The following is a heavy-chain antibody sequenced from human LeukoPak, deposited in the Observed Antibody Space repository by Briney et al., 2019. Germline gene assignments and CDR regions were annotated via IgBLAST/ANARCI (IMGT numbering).Heavy chain of an antibody. CDR2: INSDGSST. CDR1: GFTFSSYW. J-gene: IGHJ4*02. D-gene: IGHD2-2*01. V-gene: IGHV3-74*01. CDR3: ARGYCSSTSCPKDYHFDY. Sequence: GGSLRLSCAASGFTFSSYWVHWVRQAPGKGLVWVSRINSDGSSTSYADSVKGRFTISRDNAKNTLYLQMNSLRAEDTAVYYCARGYCSSTSCPKDYHFDYWGQGTLVTVAS.